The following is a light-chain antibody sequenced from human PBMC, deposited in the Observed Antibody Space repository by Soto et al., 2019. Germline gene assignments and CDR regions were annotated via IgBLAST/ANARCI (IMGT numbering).Light chain of an antibody. CDR1: RSNIGVNA. CDR2: SNN. CDR3: AAWDDGLNGWL. V-gene: IGLV1-44*01. J-gene: IGLJ3*02. Sequence: QSVLTQPPSASGAPGQRVSISCSGTRSNIGVNAVSWYQQFPGTAPKLLIFSNNQRPSGVPDRFSDSKSGTSASLAISGLQSEDEADYYCAAWDDGLNGWLFGGGTKLTVL.